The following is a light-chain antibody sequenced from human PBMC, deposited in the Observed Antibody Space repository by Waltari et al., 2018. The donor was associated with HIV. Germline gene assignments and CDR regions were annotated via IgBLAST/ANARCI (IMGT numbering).Light chain of an antibody. V-gene: IGKV3-15*01. CDR2: GAS. J-gene: IGKJ4*01. CDR1: QSVSSN. Sequence: ERVMTQSPATLSVSPGERATLSCRASQSVSSNLAWYQQTPGQAPRLLIYGASTRAPGIPARFGGSGSGTDFTLTIGSLQSEDVAVYYCQQYNNWPLTFGGGTTVEIK. CDR3: QQYNNWPLT.